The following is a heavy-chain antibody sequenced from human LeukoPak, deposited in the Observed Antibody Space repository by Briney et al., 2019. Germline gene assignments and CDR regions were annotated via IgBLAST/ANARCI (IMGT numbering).Heavy chain of an antibody. V-gene: IGHV3-7*01. CDR2: IKQDGSEK. CDR3: ARMGLGNAFDI. J-gene: IGHJ3*02. D-gene: IGHD7-27*01. Sequence: PGGSLRLSCAASGFTVSSNYMSWVRQAPGKGLEWVASIKQDGSEKYYVDSVKGRFTISRDNAKNSLYRQMNSLRAEDTAVYYCARMGLGNAFDIWGQGTMVTVSS. CDR1: GFTVSSNY.